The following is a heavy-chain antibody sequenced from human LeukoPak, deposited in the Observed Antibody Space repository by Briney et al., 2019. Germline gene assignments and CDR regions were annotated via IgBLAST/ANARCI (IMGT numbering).Heavy chain of an antibody. CDR3: ATSKDGLGDY. D-gene: IGHD3/OR15-3a*01. J-gene: IGHJ4*02. CDR2: ITTDGSDS. V-gene: IGHV3-74*01. Sequence: GGSLRLSCEVSGFAFSAYWMSWVRQAPGKGLEWVSRITTDGSDSGCADPVKGRFTVSRDNAKNTLYLQMNSLRVEDTAMYYCATSKDGLGDYWGRGTLVTVSS. CDR1: GFAFSAYW.